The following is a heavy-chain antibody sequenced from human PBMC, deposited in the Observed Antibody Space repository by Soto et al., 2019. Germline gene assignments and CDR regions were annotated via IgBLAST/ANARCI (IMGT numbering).Heavy chain of an antibody. CDR1: GYTFTGYY. CDR2: INPNSGGT. J-gene: IGHJ3*02. V-gene: IGHV1-2*04. D-gene: IGHD3-3*01. CDR3: ARAHYEYYDFWSGYPSDAFDI. Sequence: ASVKVSCKASGYTFTGYYVHWVRQAPGQGLEWMGWINPNSGGTNYAQKFQGWVTMTRDTSISTAYMELSRLRSDDTAVYYCARAHYEYYDFWSGYPSDAFDIWGQGTMVTVSS.